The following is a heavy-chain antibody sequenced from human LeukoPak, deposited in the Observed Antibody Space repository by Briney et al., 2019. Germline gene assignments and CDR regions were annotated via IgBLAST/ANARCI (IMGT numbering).Heavy chain of an antibody. V-gene: IGHV3-23*01. CDR3: AKEMDAPSRSGSSIPSYYYYYYGMDV. J-gene: IGHJ6*02. Sequence: GGSLRLSCAASGFTFSSYAMSWVRQAAGKGLEWVSGFSGSGGSTYYADSVKGRFTISRDNSKNTLYLQMNSLRAEDTAVYYCAKEMDAPSRSGSSIPSYYYYYYGMDVWGQGTTVTVSS. CDR1: GFTFSSYA. D-gene: IGHD3-3*01. CDR2: FSGSGGST.